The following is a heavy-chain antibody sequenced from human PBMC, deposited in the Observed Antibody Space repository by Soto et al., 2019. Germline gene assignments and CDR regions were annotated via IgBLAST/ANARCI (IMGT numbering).Heavy chain of an antibody. V-gene: IGHV4-30-4*01. CDR1: GGSISSGDYY. D-gene: IGHD1-26*01. CDR2: IYYSGST. CDR3: ARAPSSGSYYSTPHDAFDI. Sequence: PSETLSLTCTVSGGSISSGDYYWSWIRQPPGKGLEWIGYIYYSGSTYYNPSLKSRVTISVDTSKNQFSLKLSSVTAADTAVYYCARAPSSGSYYSTPHDAFDIWGQGTMVTVS. J-gene: IGHJ3*02.